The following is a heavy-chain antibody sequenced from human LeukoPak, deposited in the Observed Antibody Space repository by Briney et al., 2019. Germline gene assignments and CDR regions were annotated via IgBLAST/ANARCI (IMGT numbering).Heavy chain of an antibody. CDR3: ARGERWLLPPTDY. Sequence: GGSLTLSCAASGFTFDCCCMHWVRQAPGKGLEWVAFIRNVGNTKYYAASVKGRFFISRDNSKNTLSLQMNSLRADDTAVYYCARGERWLLPPTDYWGQGTLVTVSS. CDR1: GFTFDCCC. D-gene: IGHD5-24*01. CDR2: IRNVGNTK. V-gene: IGHV3-30*02. J-gene: IGHJ4*02.